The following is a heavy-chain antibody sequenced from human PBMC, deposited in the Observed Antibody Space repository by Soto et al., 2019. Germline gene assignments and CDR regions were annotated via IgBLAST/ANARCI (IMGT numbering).Heavy chain of an antibody. CDR3: SRMFGAFWYFDY. Sequence: PSETLSLTCTVSGGSISSYYWRWIRQPPEKGLEWIGYISYTAGTKYNPSLRNRLTLSLDTSENQFSLKLTSVTAADTAVYYCSRMFGAFWYFDYWGQGSLVTVSS. CDR1: GGSISSYY. V-gene: IGHV4-59*01. CDR2: ISYTAGT. J-gene: IGHJ4*02. D-gene: IGHD3-16*01.